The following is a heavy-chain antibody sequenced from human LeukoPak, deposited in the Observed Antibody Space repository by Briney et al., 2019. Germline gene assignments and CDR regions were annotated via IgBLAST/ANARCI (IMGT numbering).Heavy chain of an antibody. J-gene: IGHJ4*02. CDR2: ISGSGGST. CDR3: AKVLVVVPAAIPGAFDY. CDR1: GFTFSSYA. V-gene: IGHV3-23*01. D-gene: IGHD2-2*02. Sequence: PGGSLRLSCAASGFTFSSYAMSWVRQAPGKGLEWVSAISGSGGSTYYADSVKGRFTISRDNSKNTLYLQMNSLRAEDTAVYYCAKVLVVVPAAIPGAFDYWGQGTLVTVSS.